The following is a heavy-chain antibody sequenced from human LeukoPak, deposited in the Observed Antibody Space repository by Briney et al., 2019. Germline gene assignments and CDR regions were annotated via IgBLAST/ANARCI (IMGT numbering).Heavy chain of an antibody. V-gene: IGHV4-59*12. Sequence: SETLSLTCTVSGGSISPYYWSWIRQPPGKGLEWIGYIYYSGSTNYNPSLKSRVTISVDTSKNQFSLKLSSVTAADTAVYYCARPSRPYSGSYYDYWGQGTLVTVSS. CDR1: GGSISPYY. CDR2: IYYSGST. CDR3: ARPSRPYSGSYYDY. J-gene: IGHJ4*02. D-gene: IGHD1-26*01.